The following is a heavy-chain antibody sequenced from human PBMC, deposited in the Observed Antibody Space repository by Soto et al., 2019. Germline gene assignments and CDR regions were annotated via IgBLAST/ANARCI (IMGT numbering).Heavy chain of an antibody. CDR2: IRSKASSYAT. J-gene: IGHJ4*02. D-gene: IGHD2-15*01. Sequence: GGSLRLSCAASGFTFSASAVHWVRQASGKGLEWVGRIRSKASSYATAYAASVKGRFTISRDDSKNTAYLQMNSLTIEDTAVYYCKRVETAPFDYWAQGTLVTVSS. CDR3: KRVETAPFDY. V-gene: IGHV3-73*01. CDR1: GFTFSASA.